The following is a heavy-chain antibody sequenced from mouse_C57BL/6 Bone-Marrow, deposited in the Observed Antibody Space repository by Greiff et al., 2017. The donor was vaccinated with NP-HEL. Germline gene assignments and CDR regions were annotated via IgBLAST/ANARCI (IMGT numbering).Heavy chain of an antibody. CDR1: GFSLTSYG. D-gene: IGHD1-1*01. J-gene: IGHJ4*01. CDR3: ASQHYYGSSDYAMDY. V-gene: IGHV2-9*01. CDR2: IWGGGST. Sequence: VKVEESGPGLVAPSQSLSITCTVSGFSLTSYGVDWVRQPPGKGLEWLGVIWGGGSTNYNSALMSRLSISKDNSKSQVFLKMNSLQTDDTAMYYCASQHYYGSSDYAMDYWGQGTSVTVSS.